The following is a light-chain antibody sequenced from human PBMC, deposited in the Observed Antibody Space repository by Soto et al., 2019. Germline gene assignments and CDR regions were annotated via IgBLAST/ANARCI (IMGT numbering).Light chain of an antibody. J-gene: IGKJ4*01. CDR2: GAS. CDR1: ESVPSNY. Sequence: EIVLTQSPGTLSLSAGERATLSCRASESVPSNYLAWYQQKPGQTPRLLIYGASTRAAGIPARFNGGGSGTEFTLTISSLQSEDFALYYCQQFHNWPLSFGGGTKVDI. V-gene: IGKV3-15*01. CDR3: QQFHNWPLS.